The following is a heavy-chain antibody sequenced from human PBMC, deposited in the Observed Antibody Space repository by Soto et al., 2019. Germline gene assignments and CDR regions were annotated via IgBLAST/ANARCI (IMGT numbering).Heavy chain of an antibody. CDR3: AREIVAGPYYYYYYMDV. J-gene: IGHJ6*03. Sequence: GGSLRLCCEASGFKFRRNWIICCPQAPGKGLEWVANIKQDGSEKYYVDSVKGRFTISRDNAKNSLYLQMNSLRAEDTAVYYCAREIVAGPYYYYYYMDVWGKGT. CDR2: IKQDGSEK. D-gene: IGHD5-12*01. V-gene: IGHV3-7*01. CDR1: GFKFRRNW.